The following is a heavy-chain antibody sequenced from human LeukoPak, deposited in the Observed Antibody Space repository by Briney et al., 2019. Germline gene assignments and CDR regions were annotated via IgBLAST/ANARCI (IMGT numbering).Heavy chain of an antibody. CDR2: ISTSGNT. D-gene: IGHD2-15*01. J-gene: IGHJ6*03. CDR3: ARESEPSGGTCSSWCYYYMDV. Sequence: PSYTLSLTCTFSSGSISSYYWSGVRPPAGQGRDGIGRISTSGNTNYNPSLKSRVTMSVDTSKTLFSLKLGSVTAADTAVYYCARESEPSGGTCSSWCYYYMDVWGKGTTVTVSS. CDR1: SGSISSYY. V-gene: IGHV4-4*07.